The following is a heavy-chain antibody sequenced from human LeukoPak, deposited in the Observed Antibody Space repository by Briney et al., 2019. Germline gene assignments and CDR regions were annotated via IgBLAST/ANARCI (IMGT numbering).Heavy chain of an antibody. CDR1: GFSFSTCA. J-gene: IGHJ4*02. V-gene: IGHV3-23*01. CDR3: AKGTGYSYAYSFDY. CDR2: ISATGGTT. Sequence: GGSLRLSCAASGFSFSTCAMSWVRQAPGKGLEWVSLISATGGTTYYADSVKGRFTISRDNSKNTLYLQMNSLRAEDTALYYCAKGTGYSYAYSFDYWGQGTLVTVSS. D-gene: IGHD5-18*01.